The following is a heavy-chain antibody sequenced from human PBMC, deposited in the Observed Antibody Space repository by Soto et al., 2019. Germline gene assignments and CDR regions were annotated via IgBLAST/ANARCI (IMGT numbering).Heavy chain of an antibody. CDR1: GGTFSSYA. CDR3: ARGAGTRRDYVLYYYHGMDV. CDR2: IIPIFGTA. Sequence: GASVNVSCKATGGTFSSYAISWVRQAPGQGLEWMGGIIPIFGTANYAQKFQGRVTITADESTSTAYMELSSLRTKDTGVYYCARGAGTRRDYVLYYYHGMDVWGQGTTVTVSS. J-gene: IGHJ6*02. D-gene: IGHD3-16*01. V-gene: IGHV1-69*01.